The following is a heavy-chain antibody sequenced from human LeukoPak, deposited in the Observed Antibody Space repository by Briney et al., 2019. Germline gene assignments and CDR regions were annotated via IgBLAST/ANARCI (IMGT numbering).Heavy chain of an antibody. J-gene: IGHJ4*02. V-gene: IGHV4-34*01. CDR1: GGSFSGYY. CDR2: INHSGST. Sequence: ETLSLTCAVYGGSFSGYYWSWIRQPPGKGLEWIGEINHSGSTNYNPSLKSRVTISVDTSKNQFSLKLSSVTAADTAVYYCARITMVRGDSPKYFDYWGQGTLVTVSS. CDR3: ARITMVRGDSPKYFDY. D-gene: IGHD3-10*01.